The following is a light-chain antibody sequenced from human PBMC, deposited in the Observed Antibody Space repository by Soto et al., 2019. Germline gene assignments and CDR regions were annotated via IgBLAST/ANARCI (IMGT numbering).Light chain of an antibody. CDR2: DVS. V-gene: IGLV2-11*01. CDR3: CSYAGSYTFDV. CDR1: SSDVGGYDY. Sequence: QSVLTQPRSVSGSPGQSVTISCTGTSSDVGGYDYVSWYQQRPGKAPKLMIQDVSKRPSGVPDRFSGSKSGNTASLTISGLQAEDEADYYCCSYAGSYTFDVFGTGTKLTVL. J-gene: IGLJ1*01.